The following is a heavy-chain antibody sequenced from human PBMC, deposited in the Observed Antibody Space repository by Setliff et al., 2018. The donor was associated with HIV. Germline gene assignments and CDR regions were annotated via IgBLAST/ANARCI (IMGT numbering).Heavy chain of an antibody. CDR3: SKILRAVIIRKDDAFDV. V-gene: IGHV4-34*01. J-gene: IGHJ3*01. Sequence: SETLSLTCDVYGGSFSDYYWNWIRQYPDNGLEWIGEVSHTGSAKYDPFLRRRVTISVDTSKNQFSLKLTSVTAADTATYFCSKILRAVIIRKDDAFDVWGQGTKVTVSS. CDR2: VSHTGSA. CDR1: GGSFSDYY. D-gene: IGHD3-10*01.